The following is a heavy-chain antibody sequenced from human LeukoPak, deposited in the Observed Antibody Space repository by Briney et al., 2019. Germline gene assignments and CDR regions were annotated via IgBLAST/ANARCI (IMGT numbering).Heavy chain of an antibody. D-gene: IGHD2-8*01. V-gene: IGHV1-69*04. J-gene: IGHJ4*02. CDR3: ATDLGYCTNGVCYTNY. CDR2: IIPILGIA. Sequence: ASVKVSCKASGGTFSSYAISWVRQAPGQGLEWMGRIIPILGIANYAQKFQGRVTITADKSTSIAYMELSSLRSEDTAVYYCATDLGYCTNGVCYTNYWGQGTLVTVSS. CDR1: GGTFSSYA.